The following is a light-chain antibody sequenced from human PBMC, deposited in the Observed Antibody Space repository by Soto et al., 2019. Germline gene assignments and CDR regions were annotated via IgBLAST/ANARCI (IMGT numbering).Light chain of an antibody. J-gene: IGKJ4*01. Sequence: ELGLAEAPGTLSLSSGGTGTPSRKASQTGSTSLSWYQQKPGQPPRLLIYGETFRATGIPDRFSGSGSGTDFTLTINRLEPEDFAVYYCQWSGGSVSFGGGTKVDIK. CDR3: QWSGGSVS. V-gene: IGKV3-20*01. CDR1: QTGSTS. CDR2: GET.